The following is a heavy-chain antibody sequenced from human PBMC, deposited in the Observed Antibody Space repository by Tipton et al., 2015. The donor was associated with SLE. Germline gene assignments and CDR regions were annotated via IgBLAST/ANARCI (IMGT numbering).Heavy chain of an antibody. CDR2: VSYSGNT. CDR3: ARGVTGYYYFCYMDV. V-gene: IGHV4-61*01. D-gene: IGHD1-20*01. CDR1: GGSVSSGPYY. Sequence: TLSLTCAVSGGSVSSGPYYWSWVRQPPGKGLEWIGFVSYSGNTNYNPSLKSRVTISLDTSKNQFSLNLNSVTAADTAVYYCARGVTGYYYFCYMDVWGRGTTVTVSS. J-gene: IGHJ6*03.